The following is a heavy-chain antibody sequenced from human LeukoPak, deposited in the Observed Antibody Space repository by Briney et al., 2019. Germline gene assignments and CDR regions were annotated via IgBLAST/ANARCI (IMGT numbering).Heavy chain of an antibody. Sequence: GGSLRLSCAASGFTFSSNSMNWVRQAPGKGLEWVSYISSSSSTIYYADSVKGRFTISRDNAKNSLYLQMNSLRAEDTAVYYCARRVYNSGWYIDYWGQGTLVTVSS. V-gene: IGHV3-48*01. CDR1: GFTFSSNS. CDR2: ISSSSSTI. J-gene: IGHJ4*02. CDR3: ARRVYNSGWYIDY. D-gene: IGHD6-19*01.